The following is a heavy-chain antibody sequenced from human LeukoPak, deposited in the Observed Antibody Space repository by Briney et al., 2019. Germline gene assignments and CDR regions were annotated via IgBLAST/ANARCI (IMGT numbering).Heavy chain of an antibody. D-gene: IGHD3-22*01. CDR2: ISGDANAT. CDR3: AKGRDSSGYSFDY. J-gene: IGHJ4*02. Sequence: GGSLRLSCGASGFIFDDYAMHWVRQAPGKGLEWVSLISGDANATYYGDSVKGRFTISRDNSKNSLYLQMNSLRTEDTALYYCAKGRDSSGYSFDYWGQGTLVTVSS. CDR1: GFIFDDYA. V-gene: IGHV3-43*02.